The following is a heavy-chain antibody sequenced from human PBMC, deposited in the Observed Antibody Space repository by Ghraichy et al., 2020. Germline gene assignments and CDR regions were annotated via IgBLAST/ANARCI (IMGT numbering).Heavy chain of an antibody. CDR3: ATDRFWSGSFDF. V-gene: IGHV1-24*01. Sequence: ASVKVSCKVSGSTLTQLAIHWVRQTPGEGLEWMGGYVPEDGQTVYGQKFQGRFTMSEETSTDTASMELSSLRSDDTAVYYCATDRFWSGSFDFWGQGTLVTVSS. J-gene: IGHJ4*02. CDR1: GSTLTQLA. D-gene: IGHD3-3*01. CDR2: YVPEDGQT.